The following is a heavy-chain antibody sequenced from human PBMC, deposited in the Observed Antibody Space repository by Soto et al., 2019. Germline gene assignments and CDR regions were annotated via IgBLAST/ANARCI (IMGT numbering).Heavy chain of an antibody. V-gene: IGHV4-61*01. CDR3: ARDASSSWFDS. CDR1: GGSISGSTDY. CDR2: IYYDGRS. J-gene: IGHJ5*01. D-gene: IGHD6-13*01. Sequence: SETLSLTCTVSGGSISGSTDYWSWIRQPPGRGLEWIGYIYYDGRSNSNPSLKSRISMSVDTSKNQFSLRLRSVTTADTALYYCARDASSSWFDSWGLGTLVTVSS.